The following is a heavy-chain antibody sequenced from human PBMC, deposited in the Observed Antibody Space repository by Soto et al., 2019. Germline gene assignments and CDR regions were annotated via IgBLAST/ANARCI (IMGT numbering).Heavy chain of an antibody. J-gene: IGHJ5*02. V-gene: IGHV3-23*01. CDR1: GFSFSSYA. Sequence: SGGSLRLSCAASGFSFSSYAMNWVRQAPGKGLEWVSVVSGNGINTHYADSVKDRFTISRDNSNNTLYLQMNSLRAEDTAVYYCAKMGRRGITTTPPTGWFDPWGQGTQVTVSS. CDR3: AKMGRRGITTTPPTGWFDP. CDR2: VSGNGINT. D-gene: IGHD1-20*01.